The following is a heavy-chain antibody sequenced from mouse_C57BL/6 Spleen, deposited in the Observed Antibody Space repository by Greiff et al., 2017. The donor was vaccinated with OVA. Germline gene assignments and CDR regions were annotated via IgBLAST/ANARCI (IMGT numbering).Heavy chain of an antibody. J-gene: IGHJ2*01. CDR3: AVYYDYDGGYFDY. CDR2: IYPGSGST. V-gene: IGHV1-55*01. Sequence: QVQLKQPGAELVKPGASVKLSCKASGYTFTNYWITWVKQRPGQGLEWIGYIYPGSGSTNYTEKFKSKATLTVDTSSSTAYMQLSSLTSEDSAVYYGAVYYDYDGGYFDYWGQGTTLTVSS. CDR1: GYTFTNYW. D-gene: IGHD2-4*01.